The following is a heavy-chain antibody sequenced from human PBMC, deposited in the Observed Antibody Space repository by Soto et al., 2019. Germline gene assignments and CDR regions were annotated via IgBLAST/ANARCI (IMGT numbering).Heavy chain of an antibody. CDR1: GFIFSSYA. D-gene: IGHD3-22*01. J-gene: IGHJ4*02. CDR3: AKARSGNYQYYIHY. Sequence: EVQLLESGGGLVQPGGSLRLSCAASGFIFSSYAMNWVRQAPGKGLEWVAGISGSGVNTYYADSVRGRFTISRDNSKNTLYLQMNSLRDEDTAVYYCAKARSGNYQYYIHYWGQGTLVTVSS. V-gene: IGHV3-23*01. CDR2: ISGSGVNT.